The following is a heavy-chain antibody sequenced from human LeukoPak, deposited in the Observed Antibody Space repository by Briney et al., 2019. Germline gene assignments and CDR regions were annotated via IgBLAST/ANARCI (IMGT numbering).Heavy chain of an antibody. V-gene: IGHV3-30-3*01. Sequence: GGFLRLSCAASGFTFSDIAMHWVRQTPGRGLEWVSSISEDVFNDAYGDSVKCRFTISRDNSRNTLNLQMKRLRAEATAVYYCARDRDATSWYYFDYWGQGTVGTVSS. CDR1: GFTFSDIA. CDR2: ISEDVFND. J-gene: IGHJ4*02. D-gene: IGHD2-2*01. CDR3: ARDRDATSWYYFDY.